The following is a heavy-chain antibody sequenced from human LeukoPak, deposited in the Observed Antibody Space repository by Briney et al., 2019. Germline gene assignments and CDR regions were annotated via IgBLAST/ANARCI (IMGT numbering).Heavy chain of an antibody. Sequence: GASVKVSCKVSRYTLTELSMHWVRQAPGKGLEWMGGFDLEDGEAIYAQKFQGRVTMTEDTSTDTAYMELSSLRSEDTAVYYCAKDRLSGSYYDGAFDIWGQGTMVTVSS. D-gene: IGHD1-26*01. CDR2: FDLEDGEA. CDR3: AKDRLSGSYYDGAFDI. V-gene: IGHV1-24*01. J-gene: IGHJ3*02. CDR1: RYTLTELS.